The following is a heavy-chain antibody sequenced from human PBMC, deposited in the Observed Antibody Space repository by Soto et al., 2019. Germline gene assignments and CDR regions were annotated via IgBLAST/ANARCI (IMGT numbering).Heavy chain of an antibody. CDR1: GVTLSSYT. CDR2: ISYDGSNK. CDR3: AKDPSSYYYGMDV. J-gene: IGHJ6*02. Sequence: GGSLRLSCAASGVTLSSYTMHWVRQAPGKGLEWVAVISYDGSNKYYADSVKGRFTISRDNSKNTLYLQMNSLRAEDTAVYYCAKDPSSYYYGMDVWGQGTTVTVSS. V-gene: IGHV3-30*04.